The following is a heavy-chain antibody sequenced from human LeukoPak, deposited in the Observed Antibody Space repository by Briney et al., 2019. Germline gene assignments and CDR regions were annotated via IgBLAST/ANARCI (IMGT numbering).Heavy chain of an antibody. V-gene: IGHV3-49*04. CDR2: IRSKAYGGTT. CDR1: GFSFCDCA. Sequence: GGSLRLSCTASGFSFCDCAMSWVRQAPGKGLEWVAFIRSKAYGGTTEYAASVKGRFTISRDDSKSIAYLQMSSLKTEDTAVYYCTRDRGGGFRFDYWGQGTLVTVSS. CDR3: TRDRGGGFRFDY. J-gene: IGHJ4*02. D-gene: IGHD3-16*01.